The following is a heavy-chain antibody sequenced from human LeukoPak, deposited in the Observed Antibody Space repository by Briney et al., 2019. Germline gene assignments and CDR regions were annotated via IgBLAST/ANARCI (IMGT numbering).Heavy chain of an antibody. CDR1: GFTVSSNY. CDR2: IYDSGTT. J-gene: IGHJ4*02. D-gene: IGHD6-19*01. CDR3: AGRRSSGWYAY. Sequence: PGGSLRLSCATSGFTVSSNYMSWVRQAPGKGLEWVSVIYDSGTTYYADSVKGRFLIFRDTSKNTVDLQMNSLRVDDTAVYYCAGRRSSGWYAYWGQGTLVTVSS. V-gene: IGHV3-53*01.